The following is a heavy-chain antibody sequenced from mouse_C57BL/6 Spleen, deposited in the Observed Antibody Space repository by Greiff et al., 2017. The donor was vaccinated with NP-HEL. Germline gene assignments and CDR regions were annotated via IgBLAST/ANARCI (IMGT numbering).Heavy chain of an antibody. V-gene: IGHV1-80*01. CDR1: GYAFSSYW. D-gene: IGHD1-1*01. J-gene: IGHJ2*01. CDR2: IYPGDGDT. Sequence: QVQLKQSGAELVKPGASVKISCKASGYAFSSYWMNWVKQRPGKGLEWIGQIYPGDGDTNYNGKFKGKATLTADKSSSTAYMQLSSLTSEDSAVYCCARDTTVVARDYWGQGTTLTVSS. CDR3: ARDTTVVARDY.